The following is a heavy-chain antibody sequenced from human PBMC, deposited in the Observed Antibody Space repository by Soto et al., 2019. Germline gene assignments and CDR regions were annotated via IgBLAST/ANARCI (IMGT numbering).Heavy chain of an antibody. CDR3: ARATSFSGHHGY. V-gene: IGHV4-31*03. CDR1: GGSFSSGGYY. Sequence: QLQLQESGPGLVKPSQTLSLACTVSGGSFSSGGYYWSWIRQLPGKGLEWIGYIYYSGSTYYNPSFKSRFTISRATSKNLSSLKLSSVTAAATAVYYCARATSFSGHHGYWGQGTLVTVSS. J-gene: IGHJ4*02. CDR2: IYYSGST. D-gene: IGHD2-8*02.